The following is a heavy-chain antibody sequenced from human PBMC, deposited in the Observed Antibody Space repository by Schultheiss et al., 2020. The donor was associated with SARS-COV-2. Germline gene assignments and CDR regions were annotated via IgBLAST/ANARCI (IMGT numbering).Heavy chain of an antibody. J-gene: IGHJ3*02. Sequence: ASVKVSCKASGYSFTSYYIHWVRQAPGQGLEWMGIISPTGGTTRYAQKIQGRVSMTRDTSTSTVYMELSSLRSDDTAVYYCVRGYNTNWGRGTDAFDIWGQGTTVTVSS. CDR1: GYSFTSYY. CDR3: VRGYNTNWGRGTDAFDI. D-gene: IGHD1-14*01. V-gene: IGHV1-46*01. CDR2: ISPTGGTT.